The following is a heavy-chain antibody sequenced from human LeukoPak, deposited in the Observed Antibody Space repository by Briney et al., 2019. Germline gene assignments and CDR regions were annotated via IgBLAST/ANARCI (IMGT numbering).Heavy chain of an antibody. D-gene: IGHD3-10*01. J-gene: IGHJ4*02. CDR3: AKRGIVIRAVIIIGFHKEAYYFDY. Sequence: GGSLRLSCVVSGITLSNYGMSWVRQAPGKGLEWVSGISERGGSTNYADSVKGRFIISRDTSKNTVYLQMNSLRVEDAAVYFCAKRGIVIRAVIIIGFHKEAYYFDYWGQGILVTVSS. V-gene: IGHV3-23*01. CDR1: GITLSNYG. CDR2: ISERGGST.